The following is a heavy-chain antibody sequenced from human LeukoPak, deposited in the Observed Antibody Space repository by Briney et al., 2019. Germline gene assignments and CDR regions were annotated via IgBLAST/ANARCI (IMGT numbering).Heavy chain of an antibody. J-gene: IGHJ6*02. CDR2: IISNGDST. CDR1: GFTFSRYG. V-gene: IGHV3-64D*09. D-gene: IGHD3-22*01. CDR3: VNPGWYYDSSGYSYYYGMDV. Sequence: GGSLRLSCSASGFTFSRYGMHCVREAPGEGLEYVSAIISNGDSTYYADSVRGRFTISRDNAKNTLYLQMSSLRPDDTAVYYGVNPGWYYDSSGYSYYYGMDVWGQGTTVTVSS.